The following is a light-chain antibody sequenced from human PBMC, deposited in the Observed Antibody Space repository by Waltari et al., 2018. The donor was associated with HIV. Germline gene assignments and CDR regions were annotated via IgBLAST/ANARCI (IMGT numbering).Light chain of an antibody. CDR3: DSRDTSGNHVV. CDR2: GQN. J-gene: IGLJ2*01. Sequence: SSELTQDPAVSVALGQTVRITCQGDSLSFYYANWYQQKPGQAPFLIGYGQNNLPSGLPDRFSGSSSGNTASLTITGAQAEDEADYYCDSRDTSGNHVVFGGGTKVTVL. CDR1: SLSFYY. V-gene: IGLV3-19*01.